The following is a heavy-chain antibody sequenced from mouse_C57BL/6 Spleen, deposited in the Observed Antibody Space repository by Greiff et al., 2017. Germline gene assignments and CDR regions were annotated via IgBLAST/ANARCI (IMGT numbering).Heavy chain of an antibody. Sequence: QVQLQQSGAELARPGASVKLSCKASGYTFTSYGISWVKQRTGPGLEWIGEIYPRSGNTYYNEKFKGKATLTADKSSSTAYMVLRSLTSDDSAVYFCARDGAGYFDYWGQGTTLTVSS. V-gene: IGHV1-81*01. CDR2: IYPRSGNT. D-gene: IGHD2-3*01. CDR3: ARDGAGYFDY. CDR1: GYTFTSYG. J-gene: IGHJ2*01.